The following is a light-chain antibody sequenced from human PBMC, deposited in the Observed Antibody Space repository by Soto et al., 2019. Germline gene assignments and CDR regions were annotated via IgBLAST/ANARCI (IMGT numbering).Light chain of an antibody. J-gene: IGKJ4*01. CDR2: DAS. V-gene: IGKV1-13*02. Sequence: AIQLTQSPCSLSASVGDRVTITCRASQGISSALAWYQQKPGKAPKLLIYDASSLESGVPSRFSGSGSGTEFTLNVSSLQPEDFATYYCQQFNSYLLTFGGGTKVEIK. CDR3: QQFNSYLLT. CDR1: QGISSA.